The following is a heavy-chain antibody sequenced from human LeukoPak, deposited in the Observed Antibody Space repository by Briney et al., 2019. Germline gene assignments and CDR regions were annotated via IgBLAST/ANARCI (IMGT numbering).Heavy chain of an antibody. V-gene: IGHV1-18*01. CDR3: ARPLYCSGGSCHPPFDY. Sequence: ASVKVSCKASGYTFTSYGISRVRQAPGQGLEWMGWISAYNGNTNYAQKLQGRVTMTTDTSTSTAYMELRSLRSDDTAVYYCARPLYCSGGSCHPPFDYWGQGTLVTVSS. J-gene: IGHJ4*02. D-gene: IGHD2-15*01. CDR1: GYTFTSYG. CDR2: ISAYNGNT.